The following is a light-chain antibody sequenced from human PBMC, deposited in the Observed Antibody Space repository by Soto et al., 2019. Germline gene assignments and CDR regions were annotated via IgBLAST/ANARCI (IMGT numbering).Light chain of an antibody. CDR1: SSDVGAYEY. CDR3: TSYTTRRLYV. J-gene: IGLJ1*01. CDR2: DVS. Sequence: QSVLTQHASVSGSPGQSITISCTGTSSDVGAYEYVSWYQQHPGKAPKLLIYDVSNRPSGVSTRFSGSKSGNTASLTISGLQAEDEGDYYCTSYTTRRLYVFGSGTKVTVL. V-gene: IGLV2-14*03.